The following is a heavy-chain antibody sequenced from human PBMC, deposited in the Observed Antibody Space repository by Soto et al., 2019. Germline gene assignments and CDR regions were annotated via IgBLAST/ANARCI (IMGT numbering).Heavy chain of an antibody. CDR3: AKDRKGYCSGGSCSYKYNWFDP. Sequence: GGSLRLSCAASGFRFSSYAMSWVRQAPGKGLEWVSAISGSGGSTYYADSVKGRFTISRDNSKNTLYLQMNSLRAEDTAVYYCAKDRKGYCSGGSCSYKYNWFDPWGQGTLVTVSS. J-gene: IGHJ5*02. D-gene: IGHD2-15*01. CDR1: GFRFSSYA. V-gene: IGHV3-23*01. CDR2: ISGSGGST.